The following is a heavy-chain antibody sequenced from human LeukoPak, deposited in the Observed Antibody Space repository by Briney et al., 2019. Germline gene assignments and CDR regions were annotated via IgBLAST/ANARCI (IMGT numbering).Heavy chain of an antibody. CDR2: ISSSGSTI. D-gene: IGHD3-22*01. CDR3: ARGHTMIVPYYYYGMDV. Sequence: PGGSLRLSCAASGVTFSSYEMNWVRQAPGKGLEWVSYISSSGSTIYYADSVKGRFTISRDNAKNSLYLQVNSLRAEDTAVYYCARGHTMIVPYYYYGMDVWGQGTTVTVSS. J-gene: IGHJ6*02. V-gene: IGHV3-48*03. CDR1: GVTFSSYE.